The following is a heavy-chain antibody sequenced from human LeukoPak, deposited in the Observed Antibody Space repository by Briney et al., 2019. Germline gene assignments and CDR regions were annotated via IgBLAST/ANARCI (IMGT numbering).Heavy chain of an antibody. CDR2: IYSGGST. CDR1: GFTVSSNY. CDR3: ARDSSWGIAAAGIGDYYYYYYMDV. Sequence: GGSLRLSYAASGFTVSSNYMSWVRQAPGKGLEWVSVIYSGGSTYYADSVKGRFTISRDNSKNTLYLQMNSLRAEDTAVYYCARDSSWGIAAAGIGDYYYYYYMDVWGKGTTVTVSS. V-gene: IGHV3-53*01. J-gene: IGHJ6*03. D-gene: IGHD6-13*01.